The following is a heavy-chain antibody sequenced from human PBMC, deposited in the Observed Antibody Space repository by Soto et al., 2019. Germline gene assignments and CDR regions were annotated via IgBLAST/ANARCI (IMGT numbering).Heavy chain of an antibody. Sequence: PVGSLKLSSAASGLTFISYSMNWVRKAPGKGLEWVSYISSSSSTIYYADSVKGRFTISRDNAKNSLYLQMNSLRDEDTAVYYCARDLITIFGVVTHYGMDVWGQGTTVTVFS. CDR2: ISSSSSTI. V-gene: IGHV3-48*02. D-gene: IGHD3-3*01. CDR1: GLTFISYS. CDR3: ARDLITIFGVVTHYGMDV. J-gene: IGHJ6*02.